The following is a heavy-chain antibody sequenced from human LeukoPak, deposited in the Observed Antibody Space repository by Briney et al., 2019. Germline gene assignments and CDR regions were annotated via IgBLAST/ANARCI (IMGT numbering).Heavy chain of an antibody. CDR3: ARGGLWFGELLLDY. J-gene: IGHJ4*02. D-gene: IGHD3-10*01. V-gene: IGHV4-34*01. Sequence: SETLSLTCAVYGGSFSGYYWSWIRQPPGKGLEWIGEIYHSGSTNYNPSLKSRVTISVDTSKNQFSLKLSSVTAADTAVYYCARGGLWFGELLLDYWGQGTLVTVSS. CDR2: IYHSGST. CDR1: GGSFSGYY.